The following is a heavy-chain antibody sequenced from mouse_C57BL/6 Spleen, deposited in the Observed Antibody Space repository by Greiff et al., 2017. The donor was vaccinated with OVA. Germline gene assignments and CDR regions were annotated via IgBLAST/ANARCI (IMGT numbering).Heavy chain of an antibody. Sequence: VQLQQPGAELVMPGASVKLSCKASGYTFTSYWMHWVKQRPGQGLEWIGEIDPSDSYTNYNQKFKGKSTLTVDKSSSTAYMQLSSLTSEDSAVYYCARGITTVVAGGNYFDYWGQGTTLTVSS. CDR3: ARGITTVVAGGNYFDY. V-gene: IGHV1-69*01. D-gene: IGHD1-1*01. CDR2: IDPSDSYT. J-gene: IGHJ2*01. CDR1: GYTFTSYW.